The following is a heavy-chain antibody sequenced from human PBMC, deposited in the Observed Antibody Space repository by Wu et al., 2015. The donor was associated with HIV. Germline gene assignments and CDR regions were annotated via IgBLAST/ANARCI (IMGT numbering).Heavy chain of an antibody. CDR1: GYTFTSYG. J-gene: IGHJ5*02. Sequence: QVQLVQSGAEVKKPGASVKVSCKASGYTFTSYGISWVRQAPGQGLKWMGWISAYNGNTNYAQKLQGRVTMTTDTSTSTAYMELRSLRSDDTAVYYCARDLRHDYADYVSSGDSFDPWGQGTLVTVSS. D-gene: IGHD4-17*01. CDR2: ISAYNGNT. V-gene: IGHV1-18*01. CDR3: ARDLRHDYADYVSSGDSFDP.